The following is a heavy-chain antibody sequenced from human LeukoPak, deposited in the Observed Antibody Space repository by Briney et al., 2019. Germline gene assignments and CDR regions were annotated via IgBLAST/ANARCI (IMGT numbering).Heavy chain of an antibody. D-gene: IGHD2-8*01. V-gene: IGHV3-30*04. CDR3: AKDLAFKTNWDYYGMDV. CDR1: GFTFSSYA. J-gene: IGHJ6*02. CDR2: ISYDGNNK. Sequence: PGGSLRLSCAASGFTFSSYAMYWVRQAPGKGLEWVAVISYDGNNKYYADSVKGRFTNSRDNSKNTLYLQMNSLRAEDTAVYYCAKDLAFKTNWDYYGMDVWGQGTTVTVSS.